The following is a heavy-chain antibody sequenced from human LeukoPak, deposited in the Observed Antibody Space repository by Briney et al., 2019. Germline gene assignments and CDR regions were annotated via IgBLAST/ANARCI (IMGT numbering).Heavy chain of an antibody. CDR1: GGSISSYY. D-gene: IGHD3-10*01. V-gene: IGHV4-59*12. CDR2: IYYSGST. CDR3: AREEGYGSGSYGAFDI. Sequence: PSETLSLTCTVPGGSISSYYWSWIRQPPGKGLEWIGYIYYSGSTNYNPSLKSRVTISVDTSKNQFSLKLSSVTAADTAVYYCAREEGYGSGSYGAFDIWGQGTMVTVSS. J-gene: IGHJ3*02.